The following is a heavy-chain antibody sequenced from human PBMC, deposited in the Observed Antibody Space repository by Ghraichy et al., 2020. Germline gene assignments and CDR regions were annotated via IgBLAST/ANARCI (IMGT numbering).Heavy chain of an antibody. CDR1: GDSVSSNSAA. Sequence: SETLSLTCAISGDSVSSNSAAWNWIRQSPSRGLEWLGRTYYRSKWYNDYAVSVKSRITINPDTSKNQFSLQLNSVTPEDTAVYYCARDRSVAAAGPNWFDPWGQGTLVTVSS. CDR3: ARDRSVAAAGPNWFDP. V-gene: IGHV6-1*01. D-gene: IGHD6-13*01. J-gene: IGHJ5*02. CDR2: TYYRSKWYN.